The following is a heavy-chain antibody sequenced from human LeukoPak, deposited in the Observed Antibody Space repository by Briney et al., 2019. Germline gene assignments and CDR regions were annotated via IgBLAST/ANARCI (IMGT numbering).Heavy chain of an antibody. D-gene: IGHD3-9*01. V-gene: IGHV3-9*01. CDR1: GFTFDDIA. CDR2: ISWNSGSI. J-gene: IGHJ3*02. CDR3: ALGRILTGYSNDAFDI. Sequence: PGRSLRLSCAASGFTFDDIAMRWVRQAPGKGLEWVSGISWNSGSIGYADSVKGRFTISRDNAKNSLYLQMNSLRAEDTALYYCALGRILTGYSNDAFDIWGQGTMVTVSS.